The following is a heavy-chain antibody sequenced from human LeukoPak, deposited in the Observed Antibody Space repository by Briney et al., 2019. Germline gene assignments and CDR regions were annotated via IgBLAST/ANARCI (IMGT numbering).Heavy chain of an antibody. V-gene: IGHV1-2*02. J-gene: IGHJ4*02. CDR3: ARISYGDYYFDY. Sequence: GASVKVSCKASGYTFTRHYIHWVRQAPGQRLEWMGWINPGTGGTSFAQKFQSSVTLTRDTSITTAYLELTRLRSDDTAVYYCARISYGDYYFDYWGQGTLVTVSS. CDR1: GYTFTRHY. CDR2: INPGTGGT. D-gene: IGHD4-17*01.